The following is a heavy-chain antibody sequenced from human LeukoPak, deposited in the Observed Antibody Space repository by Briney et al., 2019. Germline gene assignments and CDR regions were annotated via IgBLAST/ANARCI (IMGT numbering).Heavy chain of an antibody. CDR3: ARGPRQRDYGDYGNY. V-gene: IGHV3-7*01. J-gene: IGHJ4*02. CDR2: VKQDGTEK. CDR1: GFTFRDYW. Sequence: GGSLRLSCEASGFTFRDYWMTWVRQAPGKGLEWVANVKQDGTEKFYVDSVKGRFTISRDNAKNSLYLQMNSLRAEDTAVYYCARGPRQRDYGDYGNYWGQGTLVTVSS. D-gene: IGHD4-17*01.